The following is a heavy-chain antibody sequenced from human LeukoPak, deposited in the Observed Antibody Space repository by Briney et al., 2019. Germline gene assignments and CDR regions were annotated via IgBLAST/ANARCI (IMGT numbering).Heavy chain of an antibody. D-gene: IGHD3-22*01. V-gene: IGHV1-24*01. CDR1: GYTLTELS. J-gene: IGHJ5*02. CDR3: ARGWSYYYDSSGYYGIDP. CDR2: FDPEDGET. Sequence: GASVKVSCKVSGYTLTELSMHWVRQAPGKGLEWMGGFDPEDGETIYAQKFQGRVTITRDTSASTAYMELSSLRSEDTAVYYCARGWSYYYDSSGYYGIDPWGQGTLVTVSS.